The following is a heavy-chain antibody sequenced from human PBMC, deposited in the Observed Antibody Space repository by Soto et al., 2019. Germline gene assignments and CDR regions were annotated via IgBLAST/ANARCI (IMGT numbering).Heavy chain of an antibody. J-gene: IGHJ4*02. Sequence: ASVKVSCKASGYTLTSYTMHWVRQAPGQRLEWMGWINVGNSNIKYSEKFQGRVTITRDTSASTAYMELSSLRSEDTAVYYCGRSPSLFIDYWGQGTLVTVSS. V-gene: IGHV1-3*01. CDR1: GYTLTSYT. D-gene: IGHD3-10*01. CDR2: INVGNSNI. CDR3: GRSPSLFIDY.